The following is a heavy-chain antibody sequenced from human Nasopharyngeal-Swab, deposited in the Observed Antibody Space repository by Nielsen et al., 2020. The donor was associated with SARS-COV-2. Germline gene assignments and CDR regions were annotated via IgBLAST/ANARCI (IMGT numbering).Heavy chain of an antibody. J-gene: IGHJ6*03. CDR1: GYTFTGYY. CDR3: ARAGRYYYDSSGYYYDYYYYMDV. V-gene: IGHV1-2*04. D-gene: IGHD3-22*01. Sequence: ASVKVSCKASGYTFTGYYMHWVRQAPGQGLEWMVWINPNSGGTNYAQKFQGWVTMTRDTSISTAYMELSRLRSDDTAVYYCARAGRYYYDSSGYYYDYYYYMDVWGKGTTVTVSS. CDR2: INPNSGGT.